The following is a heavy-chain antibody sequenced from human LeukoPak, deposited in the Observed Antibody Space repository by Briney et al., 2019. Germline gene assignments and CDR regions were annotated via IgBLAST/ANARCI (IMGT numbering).Heavy chain of an antibody. Sequence: PGGSLRLSCAASGFTFSSYWMGWVRQAPGKGLEGVANINQEGSEKHYVDSVKGRFTISRDNAKNSLYLQVNSLRAEDTAVYYCARDRPDYWGQGALVTVSS. V-gene: IGHV3-7*01. J-gene: IGHJ4*02. CDR1: GFTFSSYW. CDR2: INQEGSEK. CDR3: ARDRPDY.